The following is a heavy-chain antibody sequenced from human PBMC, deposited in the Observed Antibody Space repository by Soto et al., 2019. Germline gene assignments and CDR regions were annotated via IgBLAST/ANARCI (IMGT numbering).Heavy chain of an antibody. CDR1: GFSVSDYA. V-gene: IGHV3-23*01. CDR3: TKSRRSVLMVYGFGGMDV. D-gene: IGHD2-8*01. CDR2: ISGSGDGT. Sequence: PGGSLSLSCAASGFSVSDYAMSWVRQAPGKGLEWVSSISGSGDGTYYGDSVKGRFTLSRDTSQKTLYLQMNNLRGEDTAVYFCTKSRRSVLMVYGFGGMDVWGRGTTATVSS. J-gene: IGHJ6*02.